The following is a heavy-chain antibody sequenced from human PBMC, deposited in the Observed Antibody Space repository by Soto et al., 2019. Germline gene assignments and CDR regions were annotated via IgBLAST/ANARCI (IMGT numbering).Heavy chain of an antibody. CDR2: IWYDGSNK. CDR1: GFTFSSYG. Sequence: GGSLRLSCAASGFTFSSYGMHWVRQAPGKGLEWVAVIWYDGSNKYYADSVKGRFTISRDNSKNTLYLQMNSLRAEDTAVYYCARDSKNSALDICDQGTMVTVSS. CDR3: ARDSKNSALDI. J-gene: IGHJ3*02. D-gene: IGHD2-2*01. V-gene: IGHV3-33*01.